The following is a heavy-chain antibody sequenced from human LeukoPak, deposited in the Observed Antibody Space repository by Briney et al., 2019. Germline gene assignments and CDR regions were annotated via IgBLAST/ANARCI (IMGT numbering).Heavy chain of an antibody. CDR3: ARGCRGYYFDY. J-gene: IGHJ4*02. Sequence: SETLSLTCTVSGGSISSGDYYWSWIRQHPGKGLEWIGYIYYSGSTYYNPSLKSRVTISVDTSKNQFSLKLSSVTAADTAVYYCARGCRGYYFDYWGQGTLVTVSS. D-gene: IGHD2-15*01. V-gene: IGHV4-31*03. CDR1: GGSISSGDYY. CDR2: IYYSGST.